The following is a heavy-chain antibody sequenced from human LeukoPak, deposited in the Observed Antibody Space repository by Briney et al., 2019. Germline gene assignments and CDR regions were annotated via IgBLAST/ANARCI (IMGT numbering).Heavy chain of an antibody. CDR1: GFTFSSYA. CDR2: ISGSGGRR. CDR3: AKVWEYYFDY. Sequence: GGSLRLSCAASGFTFSSYAMSWVRQAPGKGLEWVSTISGSGGRRDYADSVKGRFTFSRDNSKNTLYLQMNSLRAEDTAVYYCAKVWEYYFDYWGQGTLVTVSS. D-gene: IGHD1-26*01. J-gene: IGHJ4*02. V-gene: IGHV3-23*01.